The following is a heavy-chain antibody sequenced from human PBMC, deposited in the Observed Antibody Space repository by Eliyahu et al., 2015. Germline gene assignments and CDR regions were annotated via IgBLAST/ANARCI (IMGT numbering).Heavy chain of an antibody. CDR3: ARTKEPATTTLDV. D-gene: IGHD1-14*01. Sequence: QVTLRESGPALVKPTQTITLTCSISGFSLRASGMCVSWIRQTPGRALEWLARIDWDDDKYYNYNASPQSRLTISKDTSKNQVFLTMTNMTPLDTGTYFCARTKEPATTTLDVWGQGTTVTVSS. CDR2: IDWDDDK. V-gene: IGHV2-70*13. J-gene: IGHJ6*02. CDR1: GFSLRASGMC.